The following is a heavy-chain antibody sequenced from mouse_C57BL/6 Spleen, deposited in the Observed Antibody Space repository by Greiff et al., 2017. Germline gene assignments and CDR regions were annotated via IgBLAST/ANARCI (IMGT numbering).Heavy chain of an antibody. Sequence: EVQLVESGGDLVKPGGSLKLSCAASGFTFSSYGMSWVRQTPDKRLEWVANISSGGSYTYYPDSVKGRFTISRDNAKNTLYLQMSSLKSEDTAMFYCARQSDGYPFAYWGQGTLVTVSA. D-gene: IGHD2-3*01. J-gene: IGHJ3*01. CDR1: GFTFSSYG. CDR2: ISSGGSYT. V-gene: IGHV5-6*01. CDR3: ARQSDGYPFAY.